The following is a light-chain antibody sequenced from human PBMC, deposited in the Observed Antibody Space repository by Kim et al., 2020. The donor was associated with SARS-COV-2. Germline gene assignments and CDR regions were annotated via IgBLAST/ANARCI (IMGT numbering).Light chain of an antibody. V-gene: IGKV3-20*01. J-gene: IGKJ5*01. CDR3: QQYGSSPLMS. CDR2: GAS. Sequence: PGERATRSCRASQSVNSKYFAWYQQKPGRTPRLLIHGASTRATGIPDRFTGSGSETDFTLTISRLEPEDFAMYYCQQYGSSPLMSFGQGTRLEIK. CDR1: QSVNSKY.